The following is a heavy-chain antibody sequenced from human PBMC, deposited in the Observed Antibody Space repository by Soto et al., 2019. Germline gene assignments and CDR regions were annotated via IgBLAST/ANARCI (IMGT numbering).Heavy chain of an antibody. Sequence: QVQLQESGPGLVKPSKTLSLTCTVSGGSISSYYWSWIRQPPGKGLEWIGYIYYSGSTNYNPSLKRRVTISVDTSKNQDSLKLSSGTAADTAVYYCARGLEVSGMDVWGQGTTVTVPS. CDR3: ARGLEVSGMDV. D-gene: IGHD2-8*02. CDR2: IYYSGST. CDR1: GGSISSYY. V-gene: IGHV4-59*01. J-gene: IGHJ6*02.